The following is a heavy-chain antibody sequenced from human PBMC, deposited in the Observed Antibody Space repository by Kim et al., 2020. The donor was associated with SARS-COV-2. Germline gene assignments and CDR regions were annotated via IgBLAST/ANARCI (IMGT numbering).Heavy chain of an antibody. Sequence: ASVKVSCKASGYTFTSYGISWVRQAPGQGLEWMGWISAYNGNTNYAQKLQGRVTMTTDTSTSTAYMEPRSLRSDDTAVYYCARDGSALQLLWSGGSFDYWGQGTLVTVSS. CDR2: ISAYNGNT. CDR1: GYTFTSYG. CDR3: ARDGSALQLLWSGGSFDY. V-gene: IGHV1-18*04. J-gene: IGHJ4*02. D-gene: IGHD3-10*01.